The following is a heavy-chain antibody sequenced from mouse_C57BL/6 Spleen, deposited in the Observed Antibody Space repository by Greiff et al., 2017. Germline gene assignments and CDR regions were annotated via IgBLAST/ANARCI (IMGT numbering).Heavy chain of an antibody. D-gene: IGHD2-4*01. CDR1: GYAFSSSW. V-gene: IGHV1-82*01. Sequence: QVQLQQSGPELVKPGASVKISCKASGYAFSSSWMNWVKQRPGKGLEWIGRIYPGDGDTNYNGKFKGKATLTADKSSSTAYMQLSSLTSEDSAVXFCASSMITTLYYYAMDYWGQGTSVTVSS. CDR3: ASSMITTLYYYAMDY. J-gene: IGHJ4*01. CDR2: IYPGDGDT.